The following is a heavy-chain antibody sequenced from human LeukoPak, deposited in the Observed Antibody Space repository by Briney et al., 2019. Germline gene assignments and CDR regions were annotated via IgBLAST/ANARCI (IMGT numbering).Heavy chain of an antibody. Sequence: PGGSLRLSCAASGFTFNTYWMHWVRQTPGKGLVWVSRINSDGSGTTYADSVKGRFTISRDNAKDTLYLQMNSLRAEDTAVYYCARDSSSYYFDYWGQGTLVTVSS. CDR3: ARDSSSYYFDY. J-gene: IGHJ4*02. CDR2: INSDGSGT. CDR1: GFTFNTYW. V-gene: IGHV3-74*01. D-gene: IGHD6-6*01.